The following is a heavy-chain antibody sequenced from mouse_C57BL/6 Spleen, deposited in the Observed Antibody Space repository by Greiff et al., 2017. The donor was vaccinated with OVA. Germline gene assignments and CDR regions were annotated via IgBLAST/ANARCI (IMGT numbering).Heavy chain of an antibody. V-gene: IGHV1-64*01. CDR3: AGTGTIYWYFDV. J-gene: IGHJ1*03. CDR1: GYTFTSYW. CDR2: IHPNSGST. D-gene: IGHD4-1*01. Sequence: QVQLKQPGAELVKPGASVKLSCKASGYTFTSYWMHWVKQRPGQGLEWIGMIHPNSGSTNYNEKFKSKATLTVDKSSSTAYMQLSSLTSEDSAVYSCAGTGTIYWYFDVWGTGTTVTVSS.